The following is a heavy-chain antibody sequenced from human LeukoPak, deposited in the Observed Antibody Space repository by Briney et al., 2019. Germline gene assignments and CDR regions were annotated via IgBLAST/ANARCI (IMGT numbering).Heavy chain of an antibody. Sequence: GESLKISCKGSGYSCTSYCISWVRQMPGKGLEWMGRIDPSDSYTNYSPSFQGRVTISADKSISTAYLQWSSLKASDTAMYYCARHTAAAVIIMYWGQGTLVTVSS. CDR2: IDPSDSYT. V-gene: IGHV5-10-1*01. J-gene: IGHJ4*02. CDR1: GYSCTSYC. D-gene: IGHD6-13*01. CDR3: ARHTAAAVIIMY.